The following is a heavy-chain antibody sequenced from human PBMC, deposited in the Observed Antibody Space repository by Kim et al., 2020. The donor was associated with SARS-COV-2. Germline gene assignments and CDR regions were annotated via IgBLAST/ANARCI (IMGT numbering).Heavy chain of an antibody. CDR1: GGTFSSYA. Sequence: SVKVSCKASGGTFSSYAISWVRQAPGQGLEWMGGIIPIFGTANYAQKFQGRVTITADESTSTAYMELSSLRSEDTAVYYCARERNFVVRGDGMDFWGQGTTVTVSS. J-gene: IGHJ6*02. D-gene: IGHD3-10*01. V-gene: IGHV1-69*13. CDR3: ARERNFVVRGDGMDF. CDR2: IIPIFGTA.